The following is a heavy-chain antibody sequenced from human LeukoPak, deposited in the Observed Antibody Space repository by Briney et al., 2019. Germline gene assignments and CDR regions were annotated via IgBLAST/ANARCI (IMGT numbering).Heavy chain of an antibody. D-gene: IGHD6-19*01. CDR2: IYYSGST. J-gene: IGHJ4*02. V-gene: IGHV4-39*01. Sequence: PSETLSLTCTVSGGSISSSSYCWGWIRQPPGKGLEWIGSIYYSGSTYYNPSLKSRVTISVDTSKNQFSLKLSSVTAADTAVYYCARSSGWYEVYFDYWGQGTLVTVSS. CDR3: ARSSGWYEVYFDY. CDR1: GGSISSSSYC.